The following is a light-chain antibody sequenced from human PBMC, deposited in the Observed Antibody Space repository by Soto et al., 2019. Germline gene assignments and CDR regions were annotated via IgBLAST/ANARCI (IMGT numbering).Light chain of an antibody. J-gene: IGKJ5*01. CDR2: DAY. CDR1: QSFRGL. CDR3: QQRTNWPIT. V-gene: IGKV3-11*01. Sequence: EVVLTQSPVTLSLSPGERATLSCRASQSFRGLLAWYQQKPGRAPRLLIYDAYNRATGIPPRFSGSGSGADFTLTISSLEPEDFAVYYCQQRTNWPITFGQGTRLEIK.